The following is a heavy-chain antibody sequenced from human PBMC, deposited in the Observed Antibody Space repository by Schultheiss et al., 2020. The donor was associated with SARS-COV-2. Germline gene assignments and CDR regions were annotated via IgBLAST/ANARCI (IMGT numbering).Heavy chain of an antibody. Sequence: ASVKVSCKGSGYTFTDYYMHWVRQAPGQGLEWMGGIIPIFGTANYAQKLQGRVTMTTDTSTSTAYMELRSLRSEDTAVYYCATGLELLLVWGQGTLVTVSS. V-gene: IGHV1-18*04. J-gene: IGHJ4*02. CDR3: ATGLELLLV. D-gene: IGHD1-7*01. CDR2: IIPIFGTA. CDR1: GYTFTDYY.